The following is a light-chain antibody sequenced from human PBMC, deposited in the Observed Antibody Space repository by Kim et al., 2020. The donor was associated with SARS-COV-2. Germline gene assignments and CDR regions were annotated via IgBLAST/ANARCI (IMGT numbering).Light chain of an antibody. CDR1: ALPKKY. Sequence: SYELTQPTSVSVSPGQTARITCSGDALPKKYAYWYQQKSGQAPVLVTYEDSKRPSGIPERFSASSSGTMATLTISGAQVEDEADYYCYSTDSTGNHRVFGIGTQLTVL. J-gene: IGLJ3*02. CDR3: YSTDSTGNHRV. CDR2: EDS. V-gene: IGLV3-10*01.